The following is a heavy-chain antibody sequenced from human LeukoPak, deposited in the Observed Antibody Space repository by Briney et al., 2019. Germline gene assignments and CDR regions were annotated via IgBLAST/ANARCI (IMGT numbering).Heavy chain of an antibody. V-gene: IGHV3-20*01. CDR3: ARGGATDYYYYYGMDV. D-gene: IGHD1-26*01. CDR2: INWNGGST. Sequence: GGSLRLSCAASGFTFDDYGMSWVRQAPGKGLEWVSGINWNGGSTGYADSVKGRFTISRDNAKNSLYLQMNSLRAEDTALYHCARGGATDYYYYYGMDVWGQGTTVTVSS. J-gene: IGHJ6*02. CDR1: GFTFDDYG.